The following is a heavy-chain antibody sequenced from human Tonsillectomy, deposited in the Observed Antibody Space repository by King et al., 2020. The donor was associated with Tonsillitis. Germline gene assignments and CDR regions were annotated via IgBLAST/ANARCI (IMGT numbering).Heavy chain of an antibody. J-gene: IGHJ4*02. CDR1: GGSISSYY. Sequence: VQLQEPGPGLVKPSETLSLTCTVSGGSISSYYWSWIRQPPGKGLEWIGYISYSGSTNYNPSLRSRVTISVDTSKNQFSLKLSSVTAADTAVYYCARWDRGGYFDYWGQGTLVTVSS. D-gene: IGHD3-10*01. CDR2: ISYSGST. CDR3: ARWDRGGYFDY. V-gene: IGHV4-59*01.